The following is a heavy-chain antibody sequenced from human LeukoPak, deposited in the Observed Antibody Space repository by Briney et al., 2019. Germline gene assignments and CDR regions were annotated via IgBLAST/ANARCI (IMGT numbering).Heavy chain of an antibody. Sequence: GGSLRLSCAASGFTFSNYWMSWVRQAPGKGLEWVANINQDGSEKYYVDSVKGRFTISTDNAKNSLYLQMNSLRAEDTAVYYCARAYDFWSGYLYNWFDPWGQGTLVTVSS. CDR1: GFTFSNYW. D-gene: IGHD3-3*01. V-gene: IGHV3-7*01. CDR2: INQDGSEK. J-gene: IGHJ5*02. CDR3: ARAYDFWSGYLYNWFDP.